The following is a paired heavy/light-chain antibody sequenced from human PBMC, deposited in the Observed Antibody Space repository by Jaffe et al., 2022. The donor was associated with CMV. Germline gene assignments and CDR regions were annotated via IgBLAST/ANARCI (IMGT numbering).Heavy chain of an antibody. Sequence: QVQLVESGGGVVQPGRSLRLSCAASGFTFSSYGMHWVRQAPGKGLEWVAVIWYDGSNKYYADSVKGRFTISRDNSKNTLYLQMNSLRAEDTAVYYCARAGGFLEWLTSYYYYGMDVWGQGTTVTVSS. CDR2: IWYDGSNK. V-gene: IGHV3-33*01. CDR3: ARAGGFLEWLTSYYYYGMDV. CDR1: GFTFSSYG. D-gene: IGHD3-3*01. J-gene: IGHJ6*02.
Light chain of an antibody. V-gene: IGKV2-40*01. CDR2: TLS. J-gene: IGKJ2*01. Sequence: DIVMTQTPLSLPVTPGEPASISCRSSQSLLDSDDGNTYLDWYLQKPGQSPQLLIYTLSYRASGVPDRFSGSGSGTDFTLKISRVEAEDVGVYYCMQRIEAPYTFGQGTKLEIK. CDR3: MQRIEAPYT. CDR1: QSLLDSDDGNTY.